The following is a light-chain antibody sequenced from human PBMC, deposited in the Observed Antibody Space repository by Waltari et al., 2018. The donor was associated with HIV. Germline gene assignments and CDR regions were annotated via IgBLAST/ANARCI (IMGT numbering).Light chain of an antibody. CDR2: LGS. CDR3: MQALQTPWT. J-gene: IGKJ1*01. Sequence: DMVRTQSPRSLPFPPGDPASISCRPSQSLLHSNGYNYLDWYLQKPGQSPQLLIYLGSNRASGVPDRFSGSGSGTDFTLKISRVEAEDVGVYYCMQALQTPWTFGQGTKVEIK. V-gene: IGKV2-28*01. CDR1: QSLLHSNGYNY.